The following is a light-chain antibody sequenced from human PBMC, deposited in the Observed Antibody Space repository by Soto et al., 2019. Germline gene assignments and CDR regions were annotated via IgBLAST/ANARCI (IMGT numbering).Light chain of an antibody. V-gene: IGLV1-44*01. J-gene: IGLJ1*01. CDR2: SNN. CDR3: AAWDDSLNGGYV. Sequence: QSLLTQPPSASVTPGQRVTISCSGSSSNIGSNTVNWYQQLPGTAPKLLIYSNNQRPSGVPDRFSGSKSGTSASLAISGLQSEDEADYYCAAWDDSLNGGYVFGTGTKVTVL. CDR1: SSNIGSNT.